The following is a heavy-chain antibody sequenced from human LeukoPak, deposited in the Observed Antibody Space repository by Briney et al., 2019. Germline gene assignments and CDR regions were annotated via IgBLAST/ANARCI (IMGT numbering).Heavy chain of an antibody. CDR3: ARGRYYYGSGSYWDP. Sequence: GSLRLSCAASGFTFSDYYMSWIRQAPGKGLEWVLYISTSGSTKYYADSVKGRFTISRDNAKNSLYLQMNSLRAEDTAVYYCARGRYYYGSGSYWDPWGQGTLVTVSS. D-gene: IGHD3-10*01. CDR2: ISTSGSTK. CDR1: GFTFSDYY. J-gene: IGHJ5*02. V-gene: IGHV3-11*01.